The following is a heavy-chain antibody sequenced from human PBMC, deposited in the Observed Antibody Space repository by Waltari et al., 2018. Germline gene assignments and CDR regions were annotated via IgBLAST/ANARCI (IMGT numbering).Heavy chain of an antibody. CDR1: GGSCRGYY. CDR2: INHSGST. Sequence: QVQLQQWGAGLLKPSETLSLACAVYGGSCRGYYRRWIRQPQGKGLELIGEINHSGSTNYNPSLKSRVTISVDTSKNQFSLKLSSVTAADTAVYYCARENGVRYKRDYGMDVWGQGTTVTVSS. J-gene: IGHJ6*02. CDR3: ARENGVRYKRDYGMDV. V-gene: IGHV4-34*01. D-gene: IGHD3-9*01.